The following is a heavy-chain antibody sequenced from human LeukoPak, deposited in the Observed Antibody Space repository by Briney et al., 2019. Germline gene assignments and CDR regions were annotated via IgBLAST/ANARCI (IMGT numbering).Heavy chain of an antibody. Sequence: NPSQTLSLTCTVSGGSISSGGYYWSWIRQHPGKGLEWIGYIYYSGSTYYNPSLKSRVTISVDTSKNQFSLKLSSVTAADTAVYYCARHVPPDMDYFDYWGPGTLVTVSP. CDR1: GGSISSGGYY. J-gene: IGHJ4*02. CDR3: ARHVPPDMDYFDY. V-gene: IGHV4-31*03. CDR2: IYYSGST. D-gene: IGHD2-15*01.